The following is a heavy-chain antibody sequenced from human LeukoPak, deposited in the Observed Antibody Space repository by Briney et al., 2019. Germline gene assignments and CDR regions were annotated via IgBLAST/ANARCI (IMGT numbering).Heavy chain of an antibody. CDR3: AKEGGSAGYFDY. V-gene: IGHV3-21*04. CDR1: GFTFSSYS. CDR2: ISSSSSYI. Sequence: GGSLRLSCAASGFTFSSYSMNWVRQAPGKGLEWVSSISSSSSYIYYADSVKGRFTISRDNSKNTLYLQMNSLRAEDTAVYYCAKEGGSAGYFDYWGQGTLVTVSS. J-gene: IGHJ4*02.